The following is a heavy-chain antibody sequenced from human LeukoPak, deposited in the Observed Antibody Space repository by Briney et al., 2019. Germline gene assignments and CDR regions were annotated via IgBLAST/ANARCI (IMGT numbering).Heavy chain of an antibody. J-gene: IGHJ6*02. CDR1: GVSISSGGYN. CDR2: IYYSGST. V-gene: IGHV4-31*03. CDR3: AREGGTRAYYYYGMDV. Sequence: SETLSLTCTVSGVSISSGGYNWSWLRQHPGKGLEWIGYIYYSGSTYYNPSLKSRVTISVDTSKNQFSLKLSSVTAADTAVYYCAREGGTRAYYYYGMDVWGQGTTVTVSS. D-gene: IGHD6-25*01.